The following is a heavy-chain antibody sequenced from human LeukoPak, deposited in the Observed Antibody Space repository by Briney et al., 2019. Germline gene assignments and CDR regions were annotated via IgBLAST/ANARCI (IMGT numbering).Heavy chain of an antibody. CDR2: IIPIFGTA. J-gene: IGHJ4*02. CDR3: ARASLSSTSCFDY. D-gene: IGHD2-2*01. V-gene: IGHV1-69*06. Sequence: SVKVSCKASGGTFSSYAISWVRQAPGQGLEWMGGIIPIFGTANYAQKLQGRVTITADKSTSTAYMELSSLRSEDTAVYYCARASLSSTSCFDYWGQGTLVTVSS. CDR1: GGTFSSYA.